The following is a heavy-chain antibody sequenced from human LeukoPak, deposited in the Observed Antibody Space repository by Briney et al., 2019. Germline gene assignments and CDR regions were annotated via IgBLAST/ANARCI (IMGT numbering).Heavy chain of an antibody. V-gene: IGHV1-58*01. Sequence: GTSVKVSCKASGFTFTSSAVQWVRQARGQRLEWIGWIVVGSGNTNYAQKFQERVTITRDMSTSTAYMELSSLRSEDTAVYYCAATTYCSSTSCPDLYYYYGMGVWGKGTTVTVSS. CDR3: AATTYCSSTSCPDLYYYYGMGV. CDR2: IVVGSGNT. J-gene: IGHJ6*04. CDR1: GFTFTSSA. D-gene: IGHD2-2*01.